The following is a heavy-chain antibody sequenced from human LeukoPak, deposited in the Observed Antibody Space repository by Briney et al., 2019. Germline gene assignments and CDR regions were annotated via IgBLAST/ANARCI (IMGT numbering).Heavy chain of an antibody. CDR3: ARDRGYSSFDY. D-gene: IGHD4-23*01. CDR1: AFTFSSYW. Sequence: GGPLRLSCAASAFTFSSYWMSWVRQAPGKGPEWVANIKEDGSEIHYVDSVKGRFTISRDNAKNSLYLQLNSLRVEDTAVYYCARDRGYSSFDYWGQGTLVTVSS. J-gene: IGHJ4*02. V-gene: IGHV3-7*01. CDR2: IKEDGSEI.